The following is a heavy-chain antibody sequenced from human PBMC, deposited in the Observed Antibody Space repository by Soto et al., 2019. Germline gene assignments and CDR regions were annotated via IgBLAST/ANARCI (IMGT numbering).Heavy chain of an antibody. CDR1: GGSISSSSYY. V-gene: IGHV4-39*01. D-gene: IGHD5-18*01. CDR3: ASPFRGYSYGGWFAP. Sequence: PSETLSLTCTVSGGSISSSSYYWGWIRQPPGKGLEWIGSIYYSGSTYYNPSLKSRVTISVDTSKNQFSLKLSSVTAADTAVYYCASPFRGYSYGGWFAPWGQGTLVTVSS. J-gene: IGHJ5*02. CDR2: IYYSGST.